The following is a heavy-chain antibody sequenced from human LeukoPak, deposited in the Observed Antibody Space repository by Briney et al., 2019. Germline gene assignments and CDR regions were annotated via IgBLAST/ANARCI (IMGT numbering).Heavy chain of an antibody. Sequence: GGSLRLSCAASGFTFSSYAMHWVRQAPGKGLEWVAVISYDGSNKYYADSVKSRFTISRDNSKNTLYLQMNSLRAEDTAVYYCARERYDFWSGYYQTNWFDPWGQGTLVTVSS. CDR3: ARERYDFWSGYYQTNWFDP. D-gene: IGHD3-3*01. CDR2: ISYDGSNK. V-gene: IGHV3-30-3*01. J-gene: IGHJ5*02. CDR1: GFTFSSYA.